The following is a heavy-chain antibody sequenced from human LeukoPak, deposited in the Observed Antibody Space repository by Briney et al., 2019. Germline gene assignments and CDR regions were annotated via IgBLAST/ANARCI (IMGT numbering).Heavy chain of an antibody. Sequence: GGSLRLSCAASGFTFDDYAMHWVRQAPGKGLEWVSLISWDGGSTYYADSVKGRFTISRDNSKNSLYLQMNSLRAEDTALYYCAKDMGRKGGYYDSSGYLRANDAFDIWGQGTMVTVSS. D-gene: IGHD3-22*01. CDR1: GFTFDDYA. CDR2: ISWDGGST. J-gene: IGHJ3*02. CDR3: AKDMGRKGGYYDSSGYLRANDAFDI. V-gene: IGHV3-43D*03.